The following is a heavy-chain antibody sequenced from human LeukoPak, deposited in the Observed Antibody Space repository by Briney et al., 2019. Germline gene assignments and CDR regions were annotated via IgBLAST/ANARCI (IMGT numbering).Heavy chain of an antibody. CDR3: AHRTRYYDSSGPPDFDY. V-gene: IGHV2-5*08. CDR2: IYWDDDK. CDR1: GGSISSYYW. D-gene: IGHD3-22*01. Sequence: TLSLTCTVSGGSISSYYWSWIRQPPGKALEWLALIYWDDDKRYSPSLKSRLTITKDTSKNQVVLTMTNMDPVDTATYYCAHRTRYYDSSGPPDFDYWGERTLVTVSS. J-gene: IGHJ4*02.